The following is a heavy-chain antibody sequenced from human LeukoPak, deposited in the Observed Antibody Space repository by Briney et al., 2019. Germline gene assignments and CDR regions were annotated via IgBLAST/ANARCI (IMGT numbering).Heavy chain of an antibody. J-gene: IGHJ3*02. Sequence: PSETLSLTCTVSGGSISSSSYYWSWIRQPPGKGLEWIGYIYCSGSTNYNPSLKSRVTISVDTSKNQFSLKLSSVTAADTAVYYCARAGGNYDILTGYYNDAFDIWGQGTMVTVSS. V-gene: IGHV4-61*01. D-gene: IGHD3-9*01. CDR1: GGSISSSSYY. CDR2: IYCSGST. CDR3: ARAGGNYDILTGYYNDAFDI.